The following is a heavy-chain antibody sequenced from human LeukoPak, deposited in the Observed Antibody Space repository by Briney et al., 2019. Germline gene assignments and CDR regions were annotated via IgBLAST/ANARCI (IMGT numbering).Heavy chain of an antibody. D-gene: IGHD1-26*01. CDR2: IYSGGNT. Sequence: PRGSRRLSCAASGFTVSSIYISCDRQAPGKGLGWVSVIYSGGNTCSADSVKGRFTSSRDYSKSTLYAQMTSLRAEDTAVYYCGGVGGSSYYYWGQGTLVTVSS. V-gene: IGHV3-53*01. CDR3: GGVGGSSYYY. CDR1: GFTVSSIY. J-gene: IGHJ4*02.